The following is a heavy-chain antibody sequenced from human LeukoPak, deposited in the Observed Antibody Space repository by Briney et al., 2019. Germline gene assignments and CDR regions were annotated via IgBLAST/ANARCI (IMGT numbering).Heavy chain of an antibody. V-gene: IGHV4-59*11. J-gene: IGHJ4*02. CDR1: GGSISSHF. CDR2: IHYSGST. CDR3: ARDGYRGSSLFDY. Sequence: SETLSLTCTVSGGSISSHFWSWIRQPPGKGLEWMGYIHYSGSTNYNPSLKRRVTISVDTSKNQFSLRLSSVTAADTAVYYCARDGYRGSSLFDYSGQGTLVTASS. D-gene: IGHD1-26*01.